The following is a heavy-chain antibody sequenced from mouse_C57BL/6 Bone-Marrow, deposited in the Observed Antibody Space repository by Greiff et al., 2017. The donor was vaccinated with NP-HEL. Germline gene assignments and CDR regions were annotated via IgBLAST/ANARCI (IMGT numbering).Heavy chain of an antibody. J-gene: IGHJ2*01. D-gene: IGHD1-1*01. CDR1: GFTFSDYG. Sequence: EVQRVESGGGLVKPGGSLKLSCAASGFTFSDYGMHWVRQAPEKGLEWVAYISSGSSTIYYADTVKGRFTISRDNAKNTVFLQMSSLRSEDTAMYYCATAVVGDFDYWGQGTTLTVSS. CDR2: ISSGSSTI. CDR3: ATAVVGDFDY. V-gene: IGHV5-17*01.